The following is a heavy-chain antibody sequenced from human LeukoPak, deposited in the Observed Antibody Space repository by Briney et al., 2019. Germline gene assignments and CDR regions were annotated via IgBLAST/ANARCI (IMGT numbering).Heavy chain of an antibody. J-gene: IGHJ5*02. CDR1: GGSINSY. D-gene: IGHD2-21*02. Sequence: SETLSLTCTVSGGSINSYWSWIRQPAGKGLEWIGRISGSGTITYNPALQSRLSISIDTSKNQFSLKLMSVTAADTAVYYCARTDCGGDCYSSRGWFDPWGQGTLVTVSS. CDR2: ISGSGTI. V-gene: IGHV4-4*07. CDR3: ARTDCGGDCYSSRGWFDP.